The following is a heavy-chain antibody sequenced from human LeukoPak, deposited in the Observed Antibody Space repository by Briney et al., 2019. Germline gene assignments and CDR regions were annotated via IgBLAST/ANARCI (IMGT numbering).Heavy chain of an antibody. CDR2: INPSGGST. J-gene: IGHJ4*02. D-gene: IGHD3-22*01. CDR1: GYTFTSYY. V-gene: IGHV1-46*01. Sequence: GASVKVSCKASGYTFTSYYMHWVRQAPGQGLEWMGIINPSGGSTSYAQKFQGRVTMTRDMSTSTVYMELSSLRSEDTAVYYCARGVYDSSGYYYVYIDYWGQGTLVTVSS. CDR3: ARGVYDSSGYYYVYIDY.